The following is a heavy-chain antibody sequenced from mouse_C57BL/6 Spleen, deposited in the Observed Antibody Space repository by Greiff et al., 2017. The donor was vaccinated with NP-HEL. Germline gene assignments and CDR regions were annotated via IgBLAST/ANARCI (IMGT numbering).Heavy chain of an antibody. CDR1: GYTFTSYW. CDR3: ARRKGYGNYVDFDY. CDR2: INPSNGGT. J-gene: IGHJ2*01. Sequence: QVHVKQPGTELVKPGASVKLSCKASGYTFTSYWMHWVKQRPGQGLEWIGNINPSNGGTNYNEKFKSKATLTVDKSSSTAYMQLSSLTSEDSAVYYCARRKGYGNYVDFDYWGQGTTLTVSS. D-gene: IGHD2-1*01. V-gene: IGHV1-53*01.